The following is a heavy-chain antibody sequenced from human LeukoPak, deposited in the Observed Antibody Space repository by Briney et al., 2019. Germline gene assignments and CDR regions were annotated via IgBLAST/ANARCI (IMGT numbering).Heavy chain of an antibody. D-gene: IGHD6-13*01. CDR3: ARPARGSSSWYLGAFDI. J-gene: IGHJ3*02. Sequence: GGSLRLSCAASGFTFSSYAMHWVRHAPGKGLEWVAVISYDGSNKYYADSVKGRFTISRDNSKNTLYLQMNSLRAEDTAVYYCARPARGSSSWYLGAFDIWAKGQWSPSLQ. CDR2: ISYDGSNK. CDR1: GFTFSSYA. V-gene: IGHV3-30*04.